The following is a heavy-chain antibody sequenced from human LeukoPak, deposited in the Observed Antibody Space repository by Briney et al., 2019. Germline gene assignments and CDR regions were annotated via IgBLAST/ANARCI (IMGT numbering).Heavy chain of an antibody. CDR3: ARDNTAAGPFDF. CDR1: GYTFTSYY. D-gene: IGHD6-13*01. J-gene: IGHJ4*02. Sequence: ASVKVSCKASGYTFTSYYMHWVRQAPGQGLEWMGIIDPSGGSTSYAQKFQGRVTMTRDTSTGTVYMELSSLRSEDTAVNYCARDNTAAGPFDFWGQGTLVTVSS. V-gene: IGHV1-46*01. CDR2: IDPSGGST.